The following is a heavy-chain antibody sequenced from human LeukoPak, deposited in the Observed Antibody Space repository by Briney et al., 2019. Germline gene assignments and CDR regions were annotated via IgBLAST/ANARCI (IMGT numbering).Heavy chain of an antibody. CDR3: ARRYSNYFFDY. CDR2: IYHSGST. D-gene: IGHD4-11*01. J-gene: IGHJ4*02. CDR1: GYSITSGYY. Sequence: PETLSLTCAVSGYSITSGYYWAWIQQPPGKGLEWIGDIYHSGSTYYNPSLKSRVTISVDTSKNQFSLKLSSVTAADTAVYYCARRYSNYFFDYWGQGTLVTVSS. V-gene: IGHV4-38-2*01.